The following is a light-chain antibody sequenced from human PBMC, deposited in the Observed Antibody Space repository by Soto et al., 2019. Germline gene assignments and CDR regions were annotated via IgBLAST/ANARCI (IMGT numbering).Light chain of an antibody. Sequence: QSALTQPPSASGSPGQSVTISCTGTSSNVGGYNYVSWYQQYPGKVPKLMVYEVNKRPSGVPDRFSGSKSGKTASLTVSGLKAEYEADYYCTSYAGGNNVFGTGTKLTVL. V-gene: IGLV2-8*01. CDR1: SSNVGGYNY. CDR3: TSYAGGNNV. J-gene: IGLJ1*01. CDR2: EVN.